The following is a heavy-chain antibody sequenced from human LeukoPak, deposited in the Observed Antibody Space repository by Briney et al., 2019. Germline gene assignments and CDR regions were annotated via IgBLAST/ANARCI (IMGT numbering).Heavy chain of an antibody. CDR2: INPSGGSA. J-gene: IGHJ4*02. D-gene: IGHD5-12*01. Sequence: GASVKVSCKAYGYTFNSYYIHWVRQAPGQGLEWMGIINPSGGSASQAQKFQGRVTMTIDTSTGTVYMELSSLRSEDTAVYYCARDRGYSGYDFDYWGQGTLVTVSS. V-gene: IGHV1-46*02. CDR1: GYTFNSYY. CDR3: ARDRGYSGYDFDY.